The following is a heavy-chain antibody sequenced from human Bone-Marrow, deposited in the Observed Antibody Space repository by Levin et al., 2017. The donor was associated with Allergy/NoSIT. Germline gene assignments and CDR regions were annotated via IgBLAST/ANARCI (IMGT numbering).Heavy chain of an antibody. J-gene: IGHJ3*02. D-gene: IGHD3-10*01. CDR1: GFIFRSFA. CDR3: ARAWVPGGYFDAFDI. V-gene: IGHV3-30*04. Sequence: GGSLRLSCAASGFIFRSFAMHWVRQAPGKGLEWVSGISFDGTQTYYAASVEGRFTISRDNPQNTVSLQIHTLRGEDTALYYCARAWVPGGYFDAFDIWGQGTVVIASS. CDR2: ISFDGTQT.